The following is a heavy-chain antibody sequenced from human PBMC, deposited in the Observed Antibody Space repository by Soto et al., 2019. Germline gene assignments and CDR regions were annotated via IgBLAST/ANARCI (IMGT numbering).Heavy chain of an antibody. CDR2: IKQDGSEK. V-gene: IGHV3-7*05. CDR3: ARLFSGDSSGYYAY. CDR1: GFTFSSYW. D-gene: IGHD3-22*01. Sequence: EVQLVESGGGLVQPGGSLRLSCAASGFTFSSYWMSWVRQAPGKGLEWVANIKQDGSEKYYVDSVKGRFTISRDNAKNSLYLQMNSMRAEDAAVYYCARLFSGDSSGYYAYWGQGSLVTVSS. J-gene: IGHJ4*02.